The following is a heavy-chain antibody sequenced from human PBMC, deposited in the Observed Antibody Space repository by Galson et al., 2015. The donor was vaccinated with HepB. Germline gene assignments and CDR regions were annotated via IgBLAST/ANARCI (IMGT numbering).Heavy chain of an antibody. V-gene: IGHV5-51*01. Sequence: QSGAEVKKPGESLKISCKGSGYSFSNYWIGWVRQRPGKGLEWMGIIYPGDSDTRMNPSFQGQVSISADKSISTAYLQWSSLEASDTAMYYCARRSGRQHDHWGCDYWGRGTLVTVSS. CDR2: IYPGDSDT. CDR1: GYSFSNYW. CDR3: ARRSGRQHDHWGCDY. J-gene: IGHJ4*02. D-gene: IGHD7-27*01.